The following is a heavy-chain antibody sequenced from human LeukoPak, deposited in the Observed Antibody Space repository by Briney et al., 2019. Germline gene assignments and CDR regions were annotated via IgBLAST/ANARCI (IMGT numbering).Heavy chain of an antibody. J-gene: IGHJ5*02. CDR1: GYGFPTYW. Sequence: GESLKISCKGSGYGFPTYWIGWVRQMPGKGLEWMGIIYPGDSDTRYSPSFQGQITISVDKSISTAYLQWSTLKASDTAMYYCARHHRGVGADWFGPWGQGTLVTVSS. CDR3: ARHHRGVGADWFGP. D-gene: IGHD1-26*01. V-gene: IGHV5-51*01. CDR2: IYPGDSDT.